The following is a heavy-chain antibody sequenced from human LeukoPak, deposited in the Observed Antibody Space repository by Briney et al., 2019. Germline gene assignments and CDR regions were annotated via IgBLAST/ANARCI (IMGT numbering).Heavy chain of an antibody. CDR3: AREEIAAAGQAAFDI. V-gene: IGHV3-33*01. J-gene: IGHJ3*02. D-gene: IGHD6-13*01. Sequence: PDGSLRLSCAASGFTFSSYGMHWVRQAPGKGLEWVAVIWYDGSNKYYADSVKGRFTISRDNSKNTLYLQMNSLRAEDTAVYYCAREEIAAAGQAAFDIWGQGTMVTVPT. CDR2: IWYDGSNK. CDR1: GFTFSSYG.